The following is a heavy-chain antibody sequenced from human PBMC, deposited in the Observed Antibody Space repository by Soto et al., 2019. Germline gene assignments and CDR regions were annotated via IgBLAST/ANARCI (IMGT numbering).Heavy chain of an antibody. J-gene: IGHJ5*02. CDR2: IYWDDDK. CDR3: AHRGDMNGNWDQGYLGT. V-gene: IGHV2-5*05. Sequence: QITLKESGPTRVKPTQTLTLTCSFSGFSLTSRPVGVAWIRQPPGTALEWLAVIYWDDDKRYGPSLKSRLTIAKDTTKNQLVLTKAYMERVDTATFFCAHRGDMNGNWDQGYLGTWGQGILVTVSS. D-gene: IGHD5-12*01. CDR1: GFSLTSRPVG.